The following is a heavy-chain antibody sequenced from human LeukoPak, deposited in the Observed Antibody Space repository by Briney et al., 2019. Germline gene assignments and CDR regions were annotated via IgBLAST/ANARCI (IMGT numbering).Heavy chain of an antibody. CDR1: GYTFTSYG. V-gene: IGHV1-18*01. J-gene: IGHJ5*02. Sequence: ASVKVSCKASGYTFTSYGISWVRQAPGQGLEWMGWISAYNGNTNYAQKLQGRVTMTTDTSTSTAYMELRSLRSDDTAVYYCARSLYYYDSSGYPKKNNWFDPWGQGTLVTVSS. CDR3: ARSLYYYDSSGYPKKNNWFDP. CDR2: ISAYNGNT. D-gene: IGHD3-22*01.